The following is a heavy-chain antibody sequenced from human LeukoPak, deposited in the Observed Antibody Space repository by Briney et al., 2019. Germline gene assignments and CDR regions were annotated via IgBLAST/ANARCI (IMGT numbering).Heavy chain of an antibody. V-gene: IGHV3-23*01. J-gene: IGHJ4*02. CDR3: AKDLPASHGSGSFGDY. D-gene: IGHD3-10*01. Sequence: GGSLRLSCAASGCSFSQYAMRWVRQAPGKGLEWVSAISGSGTGTYYADSVKGRFTISRDNAKNTVYLQMNSLRAEATAVYYCAKDLPASHGSGSFGDYWGQGTLVAVST. CDR2: ISGSGTGT. CDR1: GCSFSQYA.